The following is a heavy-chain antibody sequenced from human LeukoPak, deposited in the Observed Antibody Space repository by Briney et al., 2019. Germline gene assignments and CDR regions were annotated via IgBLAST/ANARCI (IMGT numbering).Heavy chain of an antibody. V-gene: IGHV4-59*01. CDR1: GGSISSYY. J-gene: IGHJ4*02. D-gene: IGHD6-19*01. CDR3: ARALYSSGWYYY. CDR2: IYYSGST. Sequence: SETLSLTCTVSGGSISSYYWSWIRQPPGKGLEWIGYIYYSGSTNYNPSLKSRVTISVDTSKNQFSLKLSSVTAADTAVYYCARALYSSGWYYYWGQGTLVTVSS.